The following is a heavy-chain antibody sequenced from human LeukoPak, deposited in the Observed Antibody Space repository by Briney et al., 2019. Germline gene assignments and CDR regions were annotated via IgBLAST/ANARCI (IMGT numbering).Heavy chain of an antibody. Sequence: GGSLRLSCAASGLTLSGYWMHWVRQAPGKGLVWVSRINGDASSTSYADSVKGRFAISRDNAKSTLYLQMNSLRVEDTAVYYCARARGNTYGYFEYWGQGTLVTVSS. CDR1: GLTLSGYW. V-gene: IGHV3-74*01. CDR2: INGDASST. J-gene: IGHJ4*02. CDR3: ARARGNTYGYFEY. D-gene: IGHD5-18*01.